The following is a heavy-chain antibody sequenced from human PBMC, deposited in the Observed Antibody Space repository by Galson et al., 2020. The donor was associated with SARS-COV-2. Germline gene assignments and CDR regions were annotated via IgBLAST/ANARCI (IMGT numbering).Heavy chain of an antibody. D-gene: IGHD2-2*01. V-gene: IGHV3-23*01. J-gene: IGHJ4*02. CDR3: AKDRTPWVGYCSSTSCYFDY. CDR1: GFPFSSYA. Sequence: GGSLRLSCAPSGFPFSSYAMSWARQAPGKGLEWVSAISGSGGSTYYADSVRGRLTISRDNSTNTLYLQMNSLRAEDTAVYYCAKDRTPWVGYCSSTSCYFDYGGQGTLVTVSS. CDR2: ISGSGGST.